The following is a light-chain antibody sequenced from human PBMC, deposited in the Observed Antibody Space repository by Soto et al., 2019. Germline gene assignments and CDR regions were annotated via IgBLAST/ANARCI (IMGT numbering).Light chain of an antibody. CDR1: QSVRKY. J-gene: IGKJ5*01. CDR3: QQRSNWIT. V-gene: IGKV3-11*01. Sequence: EILLTQSPGTLSLSPGERATLSCGASQSVRKYLAWYQQKPGQAPRLLIYGESTRATSFPARFSGSGSGTDFTLTISSLEPEDFAVYYCQQRSNWITFGQGTRLEIK. CDR2: GES.